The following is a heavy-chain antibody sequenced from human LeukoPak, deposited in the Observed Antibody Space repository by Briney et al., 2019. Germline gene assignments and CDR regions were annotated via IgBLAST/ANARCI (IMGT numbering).Heavy chain of an antibody. J-gene: IGHJ3*02. CDR2: IYYSGST. V-gene: IGHV4-59*12. D-gene: IGHD5-18*01. CDR3: ARDQGSWRDTAMVTAAFDI. Sequence: SETLSLTCTVSGGSISSYYWSWIRQPPGKGLEWIGYIYYSGSTNYNPSLKSRVTISVDTSKNQFSLKLSSVTAADTAVYYCARDQGSWRDTAMVTAAFDIWGQGTMVTVSS. CDR1: GGSISSYY.